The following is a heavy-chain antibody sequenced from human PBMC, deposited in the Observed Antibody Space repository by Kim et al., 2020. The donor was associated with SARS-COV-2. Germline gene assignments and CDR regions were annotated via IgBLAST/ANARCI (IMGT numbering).Heavy chain of an antibody. Sequence: GSSKYEPSLRSRVTISDDTAKSQFPLKRSSVTAADTAVYYCAKNGWYSIDHWGQGNLVTVSS. CDR2: GSS. CDR3: AKNGWYSIDH. J-gene: IGHJ4*02. D-gene: IGHD6-19*01. V-gene: IGHV4-34*01.